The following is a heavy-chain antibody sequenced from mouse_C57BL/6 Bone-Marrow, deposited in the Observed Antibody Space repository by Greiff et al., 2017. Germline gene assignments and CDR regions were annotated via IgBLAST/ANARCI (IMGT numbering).Heavy chain of an antibody. CDR1: GYTFTNYW. CDR3: ARSGLGLRHAMDY. Sequence: QVQLKQSGAELVRPGTSVKMSCKASGYTFTNYWIGWAKQRPGHGLEWIGDIYPGGGYTNYNEKFKGKATLTADKSSSTAYMQFSSLTSEDSAIYYCARSGLGLRHAMDYWGQGTSVTVSS. D-gene: IGHD2-4*01. CDR2: IYPGGGYT. V-gene: IGHV1-63*01. J-gene: IGHJ4*01.